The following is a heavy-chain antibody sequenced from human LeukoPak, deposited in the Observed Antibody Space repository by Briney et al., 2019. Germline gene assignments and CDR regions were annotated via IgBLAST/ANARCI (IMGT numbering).Heavy chain of an antibody. D-gene: IGHD4-11*01. J-gene: IGHJ4*02. CDR1: GFTFSSYS. Sequence: GGSLRLSCAASGFTFSSYSMNWVRQAPGKGLEWVSSISSSSSYIYYADSVKGRFTISRDNAKNSLYLQMNSLRAEDTAVYYCARSPSNYGPTYYFDYWGQGTLVTVSS. CDR3: ARSPSNYGPTYYFDY. V-gene: IGHV3-21*01. CDR2: ISSSSSYI.